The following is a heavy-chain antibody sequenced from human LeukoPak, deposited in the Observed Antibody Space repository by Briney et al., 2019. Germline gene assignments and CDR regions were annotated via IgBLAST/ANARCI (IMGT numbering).Heavy chain of an antibody. J-gene: IGHJ4*02. CDR1: GYIFTSRY. V-gene: IGHV1-46*01. D-gene: IGHD2/OR15-2a*01. CDR3: AREMPATFYFDF. Sequence: GASVSVSCKASGYIFTSRYIHWVRLAPGQGLQWMGIVYVGDGRTRYAQEFQGRVTMTWDTSTSTVYMDLSSLKTEDTAVYYCAREMPATFYFDFWGQGTVVTVSS. CDR2: VYVGDGRT.